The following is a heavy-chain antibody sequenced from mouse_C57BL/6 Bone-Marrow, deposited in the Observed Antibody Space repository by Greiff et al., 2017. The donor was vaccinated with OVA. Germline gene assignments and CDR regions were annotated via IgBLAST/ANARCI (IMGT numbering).Heavy chain of an antibody. CDR1: EYEFPSHD. Sequence: EVHLVESGGGLVQPGESLKLSCESNEYEFPSHDMSWVRKTPEKRLELVAAINSDGGSTYYPDTMERRFIISRDNTKKTLYLQMSSLRSEDTALYYCARRFLITTVVATGDYWGQGTTLTVSS. CDR2: INSDGGST. D-gene: IGHD1-1*01. CDR3: ARRFLITTVVATGDY. V-gene: IGHV5-2*01. J-gene: IGHJ2*01.